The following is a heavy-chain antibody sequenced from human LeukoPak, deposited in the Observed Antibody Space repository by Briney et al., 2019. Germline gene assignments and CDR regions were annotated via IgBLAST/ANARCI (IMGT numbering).Heavy chain of an antibody. CDR1: GYTLTELS. CDR3: ATFVRYYDSSGSLHY. V-gene: IGHV1-24*01. Sequence: ASVKVSCKVFGYTLTELSMHWVRQAPGKGLEWMGGFDTEDGETIYAQKFQGRVTMTEDTSTDTAYMELSSLRSEDTAVYYCATFVRYYDSSGSLHYWGQGTLVTVSS. D-gene: IGHD3-22*01. CDR2: FDTEDGET. J-gene: IGHJ4*02.